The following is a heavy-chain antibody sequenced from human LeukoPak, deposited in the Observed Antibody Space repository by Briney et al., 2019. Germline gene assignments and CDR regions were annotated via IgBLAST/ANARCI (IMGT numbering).Heavy chain of an antibody. V-gene: IGHV3-48*03. D-gene: IGHD6-19*01. CDR2: ISSSGSTI. Sequence: GGSLRLSCAASGFTFSSYEMNWVRQAPGKGLEWVSYISSSGSTIYYADSVKGRFTISRDNAKNSLYLQMNSLRAEDTAVYYCARSLAPWLPFDYWGQGTLVTVSS. J-gene: IGHJ4*02. CDR3: ARSLAPWLPFDY. CDR1: GFTFSSYE.